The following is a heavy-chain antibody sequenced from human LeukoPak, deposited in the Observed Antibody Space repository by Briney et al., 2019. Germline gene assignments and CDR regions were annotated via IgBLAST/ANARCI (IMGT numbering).Heavy chain of an antibody. J-gene: IGHJ6*03. V-gene: IGHV3-21*01. CDR3: ARGLGIYYYYMDV. Sequence: GGSLRLSCAASGFTFSSYSMNWVHQAPGKGLEWVSSISSSSSYIYYADSVKGRFTISRDNAKNSLYLQMSSLRAEDTAVYYCARGLGIYYYYMDVWGKGTTVTVSS. D-gene: IGHD1-14*01. CDR2: ISSSSSYI. CDR1: GFTFSSYS.